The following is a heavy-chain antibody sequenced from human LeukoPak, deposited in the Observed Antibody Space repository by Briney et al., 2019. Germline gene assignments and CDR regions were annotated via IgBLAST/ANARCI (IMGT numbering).Heavy chain of an antibody. CDR2: ISAYNGNT. CDR3: ARDHSSGWPQFFDY. CDR1: GYTFTSYG. J-gene: IGHJ4*02. D-gene: IGHD6-19*01. Sequence: ASVKVSCKASGYTFTSYGISWVRQAPGQGLEWMGWISAYNGNTNYAQKLQGRVTMTTGTSTSTAYMELRSLRSGDTAVYYCARDHSSGWPQFFDYWGQGTLVTVSS. V-gene: IGHV1-18*01.